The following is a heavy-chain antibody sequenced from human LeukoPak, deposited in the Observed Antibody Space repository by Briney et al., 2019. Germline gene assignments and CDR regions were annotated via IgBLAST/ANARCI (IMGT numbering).Heavy chain of an antibody. V-gene: IGHV3-48*04. Sequence: PGGSLRLSCAASGFTFSSYGMHWVRQAPGKGLEWVSYISSSGSTIYYADSVKGRFTISRDNAKNSLYLQMNSLRAEDTAVYYCARARGWLQLKPFDYWGQGTLVTVSS. J-gene: IGHJ4*02. CDR3: ARARGWLQLKPFDY. D-gene: IGHD5-24*01. CDR2: ISSSGSTI. CDR1: GFTFSSYG.